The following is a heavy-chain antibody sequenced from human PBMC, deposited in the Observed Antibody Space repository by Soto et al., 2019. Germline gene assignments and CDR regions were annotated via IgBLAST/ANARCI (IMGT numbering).Heavy chain of an antibody. J-gene: IGHJ6*02. Sequence: ASVKVSCKASGYPFTGPYIYWVRQAPGQGLEWMGRINPSSGGTEFAEKFQGRVTVTRDTSIRTVFLELNSLTSDDTGVYFCARDFRTYSHGVDVWGQGTAVTAP. D-gene: IGHD4-4*01. CDR2: INPSSGGT. CDR1: GYPFTGPY. CDR3: ARDFRTYSHGVDV. V-gene: IGHV1-2*05.